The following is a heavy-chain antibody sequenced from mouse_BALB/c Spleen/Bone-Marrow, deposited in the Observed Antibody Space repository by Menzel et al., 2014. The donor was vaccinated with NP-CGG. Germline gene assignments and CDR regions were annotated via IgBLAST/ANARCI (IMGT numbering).Heavy chain of an antibody. D-gene: IGHD2-2*01. CDR2: INPSNGRA. J-gene: IGHJ3*01. V-gene: IGHV1S81*02. Sequence: QVQLQQSGAELVKPGASVKLSCKASGYTFTSYWMHWVKQRPGQGLEWIGEINPSNGRADYNEKFRSKATLTVDRSSSTASMQLSSLTSEDSAVYYCARAGGYDGFAYWGQGTLVTVSA. CDR3: ARAGGYDGFAY. CDR1: GYTFTSYW.